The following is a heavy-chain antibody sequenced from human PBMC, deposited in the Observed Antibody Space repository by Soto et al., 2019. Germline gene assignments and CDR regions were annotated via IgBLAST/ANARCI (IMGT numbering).Heavy chain of an antibody. CDR2: INHSGST. D-gene: IGHD6-6*01. J-gene: IGHJ4*02. CDR3: ARVRKAARQFDY. V-gene: IGHV4-34*01. CDR1: GGSFSGYY. Sequence: SETLSLTCAVYGGSFSGYYWSWIRQPPGKGLEWIGEINHSGSTNYNPSLKSRVTISVDTSKNQFSLKLSSVTAADTAVYYCARVRKAARQFDYWGQGTLVTVSS.